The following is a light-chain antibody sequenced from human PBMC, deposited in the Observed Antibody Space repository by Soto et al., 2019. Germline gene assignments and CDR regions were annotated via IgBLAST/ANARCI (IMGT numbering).Light chain of an antibody. CDR3: QQRNSYPIT. Sequence: DIQLTQSPSFLSASVGDRVTITCRASQGISSYLAWYQQKPGKAPKLLIYAGFTLQSGVPSRFSGRGSGTEFTLTISSLQPEDFATYYCQQRNSYPITFGQGTRLEIK. V-gene: IGKV1-9*01. CDR2: AGF. CDR1: QGISSY. J-gene: IGKJ5*01.